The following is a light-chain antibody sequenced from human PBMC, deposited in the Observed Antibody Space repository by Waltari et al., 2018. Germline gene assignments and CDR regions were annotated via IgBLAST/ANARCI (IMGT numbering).Light chain of an antibody. Sequence: DIVMTQSPDSLAVSLGERATVHCRSSQSALYRSNNNNYLTWYQQKPGQPPKLLIYWASTRESGVPDRFSGSGSGTDFTLTISSLQAEDVAVYYCQQYFSAPYTFGQGTKLEIK. CDR1: QSALYRSNNNNY. V-gene: IGKV4-1*01. CDR3: QQYFSAPYT. CDR2: WAS. J-gene: IGKJ2*01.